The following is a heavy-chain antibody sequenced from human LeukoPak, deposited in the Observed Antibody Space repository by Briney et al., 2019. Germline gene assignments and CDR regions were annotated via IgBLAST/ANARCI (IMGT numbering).Heavy chain of an antibody. CDR3: VRGNDYGGPHY. Sequence: RGTLRLSCAVSGFTFSSYWMHCVRQAPGKGLVWVSRIDRDGSRINYADSVKGRFTISRDNGKNTLFLQMNSLRAEDAAVYYCVRGNDYGGPHYWGQGTLVTVYS. CDR2: IDRDGSRI. CDR1: GFTFSSYW. J-gene: IGHJ4*02. D-gene: IGHD4-23*01. V-gene: IGHV3-74*01.